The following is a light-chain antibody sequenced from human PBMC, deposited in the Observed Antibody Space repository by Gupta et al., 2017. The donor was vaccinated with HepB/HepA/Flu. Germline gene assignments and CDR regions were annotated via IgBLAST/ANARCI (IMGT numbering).Light chain of an antibody. J-gene: IGKJ1*01. V-gene: IGKV2-28*01. CDR3: MQSRQTPRT. CDR1: QSLLHSNGYNY. Sequence: DIVMTQSPLSLPVTPGEPASISCRSSQSLLHSNGYNYLDWYLQKPGQSPQVLIYLGSNRASGVPDRFSGSGSGTDFTLKISTVEAEDFGVYYCMQSRQTPRTFGQWTKVEIK. CDR2: LGS.